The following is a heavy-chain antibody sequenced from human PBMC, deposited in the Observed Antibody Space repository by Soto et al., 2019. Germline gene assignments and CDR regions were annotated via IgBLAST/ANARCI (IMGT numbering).Heavy chain of an antibody. D-gene: IGHD2-8*01. Sequence: QVQLQESGPGLVKPSGTLSLTCTVSGGSISTYYWSWIRQPPGKGLEWLGYIYYGGSANYNPALKSRVTISVDTSKKQFSLKLSSVTAADTAVYYCARGGHCTNGVCSALDYWGQGTLVTVSS. V-gene: IGHV4-59*08. CDR1: GGSISTYY. CDR3: ARGGHCTNGVCSALDY. CDR2: IYYGGSA. J-gene: IGHJ4*02.